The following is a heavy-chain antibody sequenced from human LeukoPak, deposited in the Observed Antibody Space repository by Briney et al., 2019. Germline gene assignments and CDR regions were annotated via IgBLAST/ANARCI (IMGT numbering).Heavy chain of an antibody. CDR3: ARSGPRGELLSVYY. CDR2: ISSSSSTI. CDR1: GFTFSSYS. D-gene: IGHD1-26*01. J-gene: IGHJ4*02. Sequence: PGGSLRLSCAASGFTFSSYSMNWVRQAPGKGLEWVSYISSSSSTIYYADSVKGRFTISRDNAKNSLYLQMNSLRAEDTAVYYCARSGPRGELLSVYYWGQGTLVTVSS. V-gene: IGHV3-48*04.